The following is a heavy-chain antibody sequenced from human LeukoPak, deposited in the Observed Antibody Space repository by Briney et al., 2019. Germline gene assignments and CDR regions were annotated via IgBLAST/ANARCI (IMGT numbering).Heavy chain of an antibody. J-gene: IGHJ4*02. D-gene: IGHD3-3*01. V-gene: IGHV5-51*01. Sequence: GEPLKISCKGSGYSFTSYWIGWVRQMPGKGLEWMGIIYPGDSDTRYSPSFQGQVTISADKSISTAYLQWSSLKASDTAMYYCARRAVAIFGVANYFDYWGQGTLVTVSS. CDR2: IYPGDSDT. CDR3: ARRAVAIFGVANYFDY. CDR1: GYSFTSYW.